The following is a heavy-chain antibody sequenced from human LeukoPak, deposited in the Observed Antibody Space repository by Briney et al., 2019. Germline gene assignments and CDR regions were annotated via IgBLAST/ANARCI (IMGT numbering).Heavy chain of an antibody. V-gene: IGHV1-69*06. CDR3: ARVRYYDILTGYWYRQYYFDY. J-gene: IGHJ4*02. Sequence: SVKVSCKASGGTFSSYDISWVRQAPGQGLEWMGGIMPMFGKTNYAQKFQGRVTTTADKATSTAYMELSRLRSDDTAVYYCARVRYYDILTGYWYRQYYFDYWGQGTLVTVSS. D-gene: IGHD3-9*01. CDR2: IMPMFGKT. CDR1: GGTFSSYD.